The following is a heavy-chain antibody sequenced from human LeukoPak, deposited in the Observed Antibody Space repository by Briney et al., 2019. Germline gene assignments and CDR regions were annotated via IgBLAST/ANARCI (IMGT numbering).Heavy chain of an antibody. CDR3: AKQVVRRGSYIDF. V-gene: IGHV3-23*01. CDR1: GFTFSTYA. Sequence: GGSLRLSCAASGFTFSTYAMSWVRQAPGKGLEWVSAISSGGGSTYYPDSVKGRFTISRDDSKNTLYLHMNSLRAEDTAVYDCAKQVVRRGSYIDFWGQGTLVTVSS. CDR2: ISSGGGST. D-gene: IGHD1-26*01. J-gene: IGHJ4*02.